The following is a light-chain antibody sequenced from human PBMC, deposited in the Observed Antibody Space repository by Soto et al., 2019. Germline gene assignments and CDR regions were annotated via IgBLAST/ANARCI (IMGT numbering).Light chain of an antibody. CDR2: GNS. CDR1: SSNIGAGFD. CDR3: FSYTANDNWV. V-gene: IGLV1-40*01. J-gene: IGLJ3*02. Sequence: SFLTQPPSVSGAPGQRVTISCTGSSSNIGAGFDVHWYHQIAGTAPKLLIYGNSNRPSGVPDRFSGSKSGNTASLTISGLQTDDEADYFCFSYTANDNWVFGGGTKVTVL.